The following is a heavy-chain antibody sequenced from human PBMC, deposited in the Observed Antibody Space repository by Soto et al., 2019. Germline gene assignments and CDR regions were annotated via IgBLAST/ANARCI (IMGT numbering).Heavy chain of an antibody. D-gene: IGHD6-19*01. CDR2: INSDGSST. V-gene: IGHV3-74*01. J-gene: IGHJ4*02. Sequence: EVQLVESGGGLVQPGGSLRLSCAASGFTFSSYWMHWVRQAPGKGLVWVSRINSDGSSTSYADSVKGRFTISRDNAKNTLYLQMNSLRAEDTAVYYCARDRTRSSGWPDHVDYWGQGTLVTVSS. CDR1: GFTFSSYW. CDR3: ARDRTRSSGWPDHVDY.